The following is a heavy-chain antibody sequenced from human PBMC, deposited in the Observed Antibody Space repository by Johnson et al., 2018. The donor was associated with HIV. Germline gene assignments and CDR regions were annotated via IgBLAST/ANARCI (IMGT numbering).Heavy chain of an antibody. D-gene: IGHD6-6*01. CDR2: ISFDGSNE. V-gene: IGHV3-30*04. J-gene: IGHJ3*02. Sequence: QVQLVESGGGVVQPGRSLRLSCAASGFTFSSYTMYWVRQAPGKGLERVAVISFDGSNEYYADSVKGRFTVSRSSSKNTLFLQMNSLRAEGTAVYFCAKVHIAARWSDAFDIWGQGTMVTVSS. CDR1: GFTFSSYT. CDR3: AKVHIAARWSDAFDI.